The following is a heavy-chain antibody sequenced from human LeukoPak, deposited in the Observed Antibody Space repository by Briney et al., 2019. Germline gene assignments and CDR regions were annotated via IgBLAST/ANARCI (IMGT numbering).Heavy chain of an antibody. J-gene: IGHJ6*02. CDR1: GFTFSNYN. CDR3: ARGYTLRGGMDV. V-gene: IGHV3-21*01. Sequence: PGGSLRLSCAASGFTFSNYNLNWVRQAPGKGLEWVSSISSSSSYIYYADSVKGRFTISRDNAKNSLYLQMNSLRAEDTAVYYCARGYTLRGGMDVWGQGTTVTVSS. D-gene: IGHD2-2*02. CDR2: ISSSSSYI.